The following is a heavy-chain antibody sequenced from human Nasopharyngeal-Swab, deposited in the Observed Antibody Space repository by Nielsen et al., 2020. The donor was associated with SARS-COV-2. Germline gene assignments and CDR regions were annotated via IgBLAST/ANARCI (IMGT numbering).Heavy chain of an antibody. Sequence: SETLSLTCTVSGGSISSSSYYWGWIRQPPGKGLEWIGSIYYSGSTYYNPSLKSRVTISVDTSKNQFSLKLSSVTAADTAVYYCARQERQWLELQPYYFDYWGQGTLVTVSS. CDR2: IYYSGST. CDR1: GGSISSSSYY. CDR3: ARQERQWLELQPYYFDY. V-gene: IGHV4-39*01. D-gene: IGHD6-19*01. J-gene: IGHJ4*02.